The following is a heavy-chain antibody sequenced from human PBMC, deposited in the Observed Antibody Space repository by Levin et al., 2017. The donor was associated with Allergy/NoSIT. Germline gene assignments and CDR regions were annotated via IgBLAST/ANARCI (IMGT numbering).Heavy chain of an antibody. Sequence: RGESLKISCAASGFTFSNYAMHWVRQAPGKGLEWVAIISYDGNNKYYADSVKGRFTISRDNSKNTLYLQMNSLRAEDTAVYYCARGLGGNYTPTGYFDYWGQGTLVTVSS. D-gene: IGHD1-26*01. CDR1: GFTFSNYA. CDR3: ARGLGGNYTPTGYFDY. J-gene: IGHJ4*02. V-gene: IGHV3-30-3*01. CDR2: ISYDGNNK.